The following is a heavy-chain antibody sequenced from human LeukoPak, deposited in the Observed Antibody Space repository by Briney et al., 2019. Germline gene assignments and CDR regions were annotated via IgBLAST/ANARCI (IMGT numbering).Heavy chain of an antibody. V-gene: IGHV3-7*03. D-gene: IGHD3-9*01. CDR1: GFTFSGFW. J-gene: IGHJ3*02. Sequence: GGSLRLSCAVSGFTFSGFWMSWSRQAPGKGLEWVASINSDGSEGYYADVVKGRFTISRDNAKNSLYLQINSLRSEDTAVYYCARTTTRGYFDWSHAFDIWGRGTMVTVSS. CDR2: INSDGSEG. CDR3: ARTTTRGYFDWSHAFDI.